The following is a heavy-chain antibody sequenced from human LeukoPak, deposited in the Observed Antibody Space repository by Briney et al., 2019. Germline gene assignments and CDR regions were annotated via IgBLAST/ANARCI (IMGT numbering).Heavy chain of an antibody. V-gene: IGHV4-34*01. J-gene: IGHJ2*01. CDR1: GGSFSGYY. CDR3: ARVYGSGDWNFDL. D-gene: IGHD3-10*01. Sequence: SETLSLTCAVYGGSFSGYYWSWIRQPPGKGLEWIGEINHSGSPNYNPSLKSRVTISVDTSKNQFSLKLSSVTAADTAVYYCARVYGSGDWNFDLWGRGTLVTVSS. CDR2: INHSGSP.